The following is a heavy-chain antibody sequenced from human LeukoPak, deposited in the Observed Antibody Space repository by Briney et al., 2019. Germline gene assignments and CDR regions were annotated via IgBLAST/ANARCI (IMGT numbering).Heavy chain of an antibody. D-gene: IGHD5-24*01. J-gene: IGHJ4*02. V-gene: IGHV3-23*01. CDR2: ISGSGGST. CDR3: ARVREMASRDFDY. Sequence: GGSLRLSCAASGFTFSSYAMSWVRQAPGKGLEWVSAISGSGGSTYYAGSVKGRFTISRDNSKNTLYLQMNSLRAEDTAVYYCARVREMASRDFDYWGQGTLVTVSS. CDR1: GFTFSSYA.